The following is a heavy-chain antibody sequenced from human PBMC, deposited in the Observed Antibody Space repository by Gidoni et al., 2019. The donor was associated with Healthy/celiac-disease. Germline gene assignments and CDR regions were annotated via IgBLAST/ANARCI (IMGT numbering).Heavy chain of an antibody. CDR3: ARDRGRGAGY. Sequence: QVQLVQSGAEVKKPGSSVKVACKAYGGTFSSSTISGVRQSPGQGLEWMGRIIPILGIANYAKKFQGRVTITADKSTSTAYMGLSSLGSEDTAVYYCARDRGRGAGYWGQGTLVTVSS. J-gene: IGHJ4*02. CDR2: IIPILGIA. V-gene: IGHV1-69*08. CDR1: GGTFSSST. D-gene: IGHD3-16*01.